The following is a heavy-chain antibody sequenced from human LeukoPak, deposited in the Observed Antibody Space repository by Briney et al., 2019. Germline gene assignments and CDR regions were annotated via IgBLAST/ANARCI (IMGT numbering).Heavy chain of an antibody. V-gene: IGHV1-69*01. D-gene: IGHD5-12*01. Sequence: SVKVSCKVSGGTFSTYEINWVRQAPGQGLEWMGGLTPIFGTANYAQKFQGRVKITADESTSTGCMELSSMTSEDTAVYYCARPEVATTYFDFWGQGTLVTVSS. CDR2: LTPIFGTA. CDR1: GGTFSTYE. J-gene: IGHJ4*02. CDR3: ARPEVATTYFDF.